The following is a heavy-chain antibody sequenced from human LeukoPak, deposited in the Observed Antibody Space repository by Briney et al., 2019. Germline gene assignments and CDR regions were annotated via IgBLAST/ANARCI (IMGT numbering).Heavy chain of an antibody. J-gene: IGHJ4*02. CDR2: ISSVGSNK. Sequence: PGGSLRLSCAASGFTFRNYGMHWVRQAPGKGLEWVAVISSVGSNKYYAGSVKGRFTISRGSSKNTVYLQMNSLRGEDTAVYSCAKPVYFHGNGYMSYFDYWGQGTLVTVSS. V-gene: IGHV3-30*18. D-gene: IGHD5-18*01. CDR1: GFTFRNYG. CDR3: AKPVYFHGNGYMSYFDY.